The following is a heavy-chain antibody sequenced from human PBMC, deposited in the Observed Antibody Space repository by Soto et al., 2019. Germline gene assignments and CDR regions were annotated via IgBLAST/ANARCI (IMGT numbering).Heavy chain of an antibody. Sequence: PGGSLRLSCAASGFTFSNYGMHWVRQAPGKGLEWVAFVWLDGSNKYYADSVRDRFTISRVNSKNTLYLQMNSLRAEDTAVYHCAPQAFSYWGQGTLGTVSS. J-gene: IGHJ4*02. V-gene: IGHV3-30*02. CDR2: VWLDGSNK. CDR3: APQAFSY. CDR1: GFTFSNYG.